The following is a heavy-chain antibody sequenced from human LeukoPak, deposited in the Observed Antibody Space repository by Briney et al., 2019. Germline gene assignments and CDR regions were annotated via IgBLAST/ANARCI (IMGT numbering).Heavy chain of an antibody. D-gene: IGHD1-26*01. CDR1: GGSISSTNW. V-gene: IGHV4-4*02. J-gene: IGHJ4*02. Sequence: SGTLSLTCGVSGGSISSTNWWSWVRQPPGQGLEWIGEISLSGVTNYNPSLKSRVTMSLDRSKNHLSLTLTSVTAADTAVYYCSRESGAFSPFGYWGQGTLVTVSA. CDR3: SRESGAFSPFGY. CDR2: ISLSGVT.